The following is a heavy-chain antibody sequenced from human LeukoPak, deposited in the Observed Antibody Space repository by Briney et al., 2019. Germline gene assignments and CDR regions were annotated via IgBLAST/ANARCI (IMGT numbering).Heavy chain of an antibody. J-gene: IGHJ4*02. D-gene: IGHD3-22*01. Sequence: GGSLRLSCAASGFTFSGYAMSWVRQAPGKGLEWVSTISDNGGRTYYADTVKGRFTISRDNSKNTLFLQMNSLRAEDSAVYYCATDREGDPSAYYLVGGQGTLITVSS. V-gene: IGHV3-23*01. CDR1: GFTFSGYA. CDR3: ATDREGDPSAYYLV. CDR2: ISDNGGRT.